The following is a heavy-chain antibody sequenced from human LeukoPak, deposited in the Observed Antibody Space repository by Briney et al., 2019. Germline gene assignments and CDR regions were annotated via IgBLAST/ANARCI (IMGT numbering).Heavy chain of an antibody. Sequence: PGGSLRLSCAASGFTFSSYAMSWVRQDPGKGLEWVSAISGSGGSTYYADSVKGRFTISRDNSKNTLYLQMNSLRAEDTAVYYCAKDGYSSGWSYYFDYWGQGTLVTVSS. CDR3: AKDGYSSGWSYYFDY. J-gene: IGHJ4*02. CDR2: ISGSGGST. CDR1: GFTFSSYA. D-gene: IGHD6-19*01. V-gene: IGHV3-23*01.